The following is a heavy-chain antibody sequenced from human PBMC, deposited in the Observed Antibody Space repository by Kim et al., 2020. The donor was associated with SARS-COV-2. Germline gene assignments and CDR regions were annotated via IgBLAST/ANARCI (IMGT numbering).Heavy chain of an antibody. D-gene: IGHD2-2*01. CDR1: GFTFSSYW. V-gene: IGHV3-74*01. CDR2: ISDDGSSR. CDR3: VSLIVIVPAAQNDY. Sequence: GGSLRLSCAASGFTFSSYWMHWVLQAPGKGLVWVSRISDDGSSRHYADSVKGRFTISRDNTKNTLYLQMNNLKAEDTAVYYCVSLIVIVPAAQNDYWGQGTLVTVSS. J-gene: IGHJ4*02.